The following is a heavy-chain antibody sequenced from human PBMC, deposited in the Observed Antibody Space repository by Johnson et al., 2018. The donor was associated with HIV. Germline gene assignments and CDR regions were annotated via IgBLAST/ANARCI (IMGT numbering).Heavy chain of an antibody. CDR1: GFTFSDYY. J-gene: IGHJ3*02. Sequence: QVQLVESGGGLVKPGGSLRLSCAASGFTFSDYYMSWIRQAPGKGLEWVAVISYDGSNKYSADYVKGRFTISRDNSKNTLYLQMNSLRDEDTAVSYCAKPVVPAVDDLDMYEFAFYIWGQGTMVTVS. CDR2: ISYDGSNK. CDR3: AKPVVPAVDDLDMYEFAFYI. V-gene: IGHV3-30*18. D-gene: IGHD2-2*01.